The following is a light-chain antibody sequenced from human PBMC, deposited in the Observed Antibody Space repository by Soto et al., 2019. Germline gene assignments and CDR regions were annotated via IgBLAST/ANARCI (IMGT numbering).Light chain of an antibody. CDR3: QHYVERSPIT. CDR1: QSVSNF. J-gene: IGKJ5*01. Sequence: DIVLTQSPATLSLSPGERATLSCRASQSVSNFLAWYQQKPGQAPRLLIYDASNRATDIPARFSGSGSGTDFTLTISSLEPEDFALYYCQHYVERSPITFGQGTRLEI. CDR2: DAS. V-gene: IGKV3-11*01.